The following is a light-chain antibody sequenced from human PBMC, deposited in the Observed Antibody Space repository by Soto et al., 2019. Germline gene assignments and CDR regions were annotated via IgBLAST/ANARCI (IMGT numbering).Light chain of an antibody. CDR3: SSYTSSSTLYV. Sequence: QSVLTQPASVSGSPGQSITISCTGTSSDVGGYNYVSWYRQHPGTAPKLMIYEVSNRPSGVSNRFSGSKSGNTASLTISGLQAEDEADYYCSSYTSSSTLYVFGTGTKVTVL. CDR1: SSDVGGYNY. CDR2: EVS. V-gene: IGLV2-14*01. J-gene: IGLJ1*01.